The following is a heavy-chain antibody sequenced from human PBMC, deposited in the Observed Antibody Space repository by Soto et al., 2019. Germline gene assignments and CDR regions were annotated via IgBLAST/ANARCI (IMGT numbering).Heavy chain of an antibody. J-gene: IGHJ6*02. CDR2: IYYSGST. CDR1: GGSISSSGYY. Sequence: PSETLSLTCTVSGGSISSSGYYWGWIRQPPGKGLEWIGSIYYSGSTYYNPSLKSRVTMSVDTSRNLFSLKVNSVTAADTAVYYCARQQLLPYYYSLDVWGQGTTVTVSS. D-gene: IGHD6-13*01. CDR3: ARQQLLPYYYSLDV. V-gene: IGHV4-39*07.